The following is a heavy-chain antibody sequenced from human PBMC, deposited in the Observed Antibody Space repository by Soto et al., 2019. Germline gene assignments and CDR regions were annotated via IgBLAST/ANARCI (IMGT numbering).Heavy chain of an antibody. V-gene: IGHV4-34*01. CDR3: ARGPNFDY. CDR1: GGSFSGYF. Sequence: QVQLQQWGAGLLKPSETLSLTCAVYGGSFSGYFWSWIRQPPGKGLEWIGEINHSGSTDYNPSLKSRVTISVDTSKNQFSLSLSSVTAADPALYYCARGPNFDYWGQGALVTVSS. J-gene: IGHJ4*02. CDR2: INHSGST.